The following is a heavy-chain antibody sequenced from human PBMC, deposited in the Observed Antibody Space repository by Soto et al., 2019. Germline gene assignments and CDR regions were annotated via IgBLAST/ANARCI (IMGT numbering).Heavy chain of an antibody. J-gene: IGHJ3*02. CDR3: ARGRLDAFDI. CDR1: GGSISSGGYS. V-gene: IGHV4-30-2*01. CDR2: IYHSGST. Sequence: SETLSLTCAVSGGSISSGGYSWSWIRQPPGKGLEWIGYIYHSGSTYYNPSLKSRVTISVDRSKNQFSLKLSSVTAADTAVYYCARGRLDAFDIWGQGTVVTVSS.